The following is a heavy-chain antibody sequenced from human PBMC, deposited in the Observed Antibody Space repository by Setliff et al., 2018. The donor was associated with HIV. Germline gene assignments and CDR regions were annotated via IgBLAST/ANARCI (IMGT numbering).Heavy chain of an antibody. CDR2: INYRGNT. J-gene: IGHJ6*03. V-gene: IGHV4-39*01. CDR3: ASLDGSESPYIYYYYMDV. Sequence: SETLSLTCTVSGGSISTSRYYWGWIRQPPGQGLEWLGSINYRGNTYYNPSLKSRSAISVDTSKNQISLKLSSVTAADTAVYYCASLDGSESPYIYYYYMDVWGKGTAVTVSS. CDR1: GGSISTSRYY. D-gene: IGHD3-10*01.